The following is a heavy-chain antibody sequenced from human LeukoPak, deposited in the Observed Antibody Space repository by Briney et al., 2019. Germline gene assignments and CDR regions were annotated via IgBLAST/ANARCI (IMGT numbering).Heavy chain of an antibody. J-gene: IGHJ5*02. CDR1: GGSISSHY. V-gene: IGHV4-59*11. D-gene: IGHD2-2*01. CDR3: ARTSGWFDP. CDR2: IYYSGST. Sequence: PSETLSLTCTVSGGSISSHYWSWIRQPPGKGLEWIGYIYYSGSTNYNPSLKSRVTISVDTSKNQFSLKLSSVPAADAAVYYCARTSGWFDPWGKGTLVTVSS.